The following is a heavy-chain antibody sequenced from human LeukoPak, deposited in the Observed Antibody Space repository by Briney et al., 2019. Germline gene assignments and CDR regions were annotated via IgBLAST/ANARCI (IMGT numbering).Heavy chain of an antibody. CDR3: ARGYCSGGSCYPPGYFDY. Sequence: SETLSLTCTVSGGSISSYYWSWIRQPPGKGLEWIGYIYYSGSTNYNPSLKSRVTISVDTSKNQFSLKLSSVTAADTAVYYCARGYCSGGSCYPPGYFDYWGQGTLVTVSS. CDR2: IYYSGST. V-gene: IGHV4-59*01. J-gene: IGHJ4*02. CDR1: GGSISSYY. D-gene: IGHD2-15*01.